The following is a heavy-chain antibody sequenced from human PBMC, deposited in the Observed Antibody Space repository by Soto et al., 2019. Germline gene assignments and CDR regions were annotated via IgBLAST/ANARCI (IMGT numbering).Heavy chain of an antibody. J-gene: IGHJ4*02. CDR3: AKDNSAVLDY. CDR2: ISCNGSST. D-gene: IGHD6-13*01. CDR1: GFTLSSFS. V-gene: IGHV3-23*01. Sequence: PGGSLRLSCAASGFTLSSFSMSWVRQAPGKGLEWVSAISCNGSSTYYADSVKGRFTISRDNSKNTLYLQMNSLRAEDTAVYYCAKDNSAVLDYWGQGTLVTVSS.